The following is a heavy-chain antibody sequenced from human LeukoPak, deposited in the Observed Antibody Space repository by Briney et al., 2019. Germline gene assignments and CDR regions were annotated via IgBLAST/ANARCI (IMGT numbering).Heavy chain of an antibody. J-gene: IGHJ3*02. CDR1: GFTFSSYW. CDR3: AREADTAMVGDAFDI. CDR2: IKQDGSEK. Sequence: PGGSLRLSCAASGFTFSSYWMSWVRQAPGKGLEWVANIKQDGSEKYYVDSVKGRFTISRDNAKNSLYLQMNSLGAEDTAVYYCAREADTAMVGDAFDIWGQGTMVTVSS. V-gene: IGHV3-7*01. D-gene: IGHD5-18*01.